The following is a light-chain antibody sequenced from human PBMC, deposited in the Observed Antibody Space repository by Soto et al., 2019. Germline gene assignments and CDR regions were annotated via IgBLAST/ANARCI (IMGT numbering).Light chain of an antibody. Sequence: DIQMTQSPPSLSASVGDRVIITCRASQSISSYLNWYQQKPGKAPKLLIYTTSSLQSGVPSRFSGGRSGTDFTLTISSLQPEDFATYYCQQSYDPPFTFGPGTKVDVK. V-gene: IGKV1-39*01. CDR2: TTS. J-gene: IGKJ3*01. CDR3: QQSYDPPFT. CDR1: QSISSY.